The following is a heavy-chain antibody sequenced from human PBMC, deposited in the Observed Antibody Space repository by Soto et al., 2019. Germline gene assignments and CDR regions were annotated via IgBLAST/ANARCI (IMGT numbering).Heavy chain of an antibody. J-gene: IGHJ2*01. CDR1: GYTFTNYA. Sequence: QVPLVQSGAEVKKPGASVKVSCQASGYTFTNYAISWVRQAPGQGLEWMGWISASTRNTDQAQNFQGRVTMTIDTSTNTANMELRSLRSDDTAVYYCARFYCSVGSCYACWHFDLWGRGTLVTVSS. V-gene: IGHV1-18*01. CDR2: ISASTRNT. CDR3: ARFYCSVGSCYACWHFDL. D-gene: IGHD2-15*01.